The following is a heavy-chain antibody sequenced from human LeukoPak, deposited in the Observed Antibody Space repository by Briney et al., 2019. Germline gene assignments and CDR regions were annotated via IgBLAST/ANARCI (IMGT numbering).Heavy chain of an antibody. D-gene: IGHD3-10*01. Sequence: PSQTLSLTCTVSGGSISSGGYYWSWIPQHPGKGLEWIVYIYYSGSTYYNPSLKSRVTISVDTSKNQFSLKLSSVTAADTAVYYCAREPHYGSGRNYFDYWGQGTLVTVSS. CDR3: AREPHYGSGRNYFDY. CDR2: IYYSGST. V-gene: IGHV4-31*03. J-gene: IGHJ4*02. CDR1: GGSISSGGYY.